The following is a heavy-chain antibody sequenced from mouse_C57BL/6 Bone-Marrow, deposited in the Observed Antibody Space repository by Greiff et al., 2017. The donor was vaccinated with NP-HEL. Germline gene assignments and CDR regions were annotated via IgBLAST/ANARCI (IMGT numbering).Heavy chain of an antibody. CDR2: IDPNSGGT. D-gene: IGHD2-2*01. V-gene: IGHV1-72*01. CDR1: GYTFTSYW. CDR3: ARATMVTNYAMDY. Sequence: QVHVKQPGAELVKPGASVKLSCKASGYTFTSYWMHWVKQRPGRGLEWIGRIDPNSGGTKYNEKFKSKATLTVDKPSSTAYMQLSSLTSEDSAVYYCARATMVTNYAMDYWGQGTSVTVSS. J-gene: IGHJ4*01.